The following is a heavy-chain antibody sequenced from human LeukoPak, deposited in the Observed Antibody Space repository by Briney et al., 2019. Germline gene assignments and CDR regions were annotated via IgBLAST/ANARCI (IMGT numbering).Heavy chain of an antibody. D-gene: IGHD1-1*01. Sequence: PSETLSLTCTVSGGSISSYYWSWIRQPPGKGLEWIGYIYYSGSTNYNPSLKSRVTISVDTSKNQFSLKLSSVTAADTAVYYCARGYVGWNDARPIDYWGQGTLVTVSS. V-gene: IGHV4-59*01. CDR2: IYYSGST. J-gene: IGHJ4*02. CDR3: ARGYVGWNDARPIDY. CDR1: GGSISSYY.